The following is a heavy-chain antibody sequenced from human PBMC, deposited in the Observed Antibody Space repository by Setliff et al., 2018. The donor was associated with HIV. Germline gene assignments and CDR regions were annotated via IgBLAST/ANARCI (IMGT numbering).Heavy chain of an antibody. V-gene: IGHV4-59*08. CDR2: IYPIGSPDFPSGNT. J-gene: IGHJ5*01. Sequence: PSETLSLTCTVSGGSISNYYWSWIRQPPGKGLEWIGYIYPIGSPDFPSGNTVYNPSFRSRVTLSLDTSKNQFSLKLTSVTAADAAVYYCARQGSWLDSWGQGTLVTVSS. D-gene: IGHD2-15*01. CDR1: GGSISNYY. CDR3: ARQGSWLDS.